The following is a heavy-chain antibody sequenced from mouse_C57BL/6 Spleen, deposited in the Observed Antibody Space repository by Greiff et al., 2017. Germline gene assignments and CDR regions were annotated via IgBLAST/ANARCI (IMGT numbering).Heavy chain of an antibody. J-gene: IGHJ2*01. CDR1: GYAFSSYW. CDR3: ARETTGGSLDY. Sequence: QVQLQQSGAELVKPGASVKISCKASGYAFSSYWMNWVKQRPGKGLEWIGQIYPGDGDTNYNGKFKGKATLTVDTSSSTAYMQLSSLTSEDSAVYYCARETTGGSLDYWGQGTTLTVSS. CDR2: IYPGDGDT. D-gene: IGHD1-1*01. V-gene: IGHV1-80*01.